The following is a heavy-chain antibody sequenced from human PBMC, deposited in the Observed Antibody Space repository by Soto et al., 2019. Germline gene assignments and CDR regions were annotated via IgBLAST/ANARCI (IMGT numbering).Heavy chain of an antibody. CDR2: ISYDGSNK. J-gene: IGHJ6*02. CDR1: GFTFSNYG. CDR3: AKAVGYCSSTSCRDYYFYYGMDV. V-gene: IGHV3-30*18. Sequence: QVQLVESGGGVVQPGRSLRLSCAASGFTFSNYGMHWVRQAPGKGLEWVAVISYDGSNKYYADSVKGRFTISRDNSKDTLYLQMNSLRAEDTAVYYCAKAVGYCSSTSCRDYYFYYGMDVWGQGTTVIVSS. D-gene: IGHD2-2*01.